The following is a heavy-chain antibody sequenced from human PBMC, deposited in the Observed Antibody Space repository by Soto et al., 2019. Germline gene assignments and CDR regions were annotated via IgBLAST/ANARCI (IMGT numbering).Heavy chain of an antibody. Sequence: GGSLRLSCAASGFTFSSYGMHWVRQAPGKGLEWVAVISYDGSNKYYADSVKGRFTISRDNSKNTLYLQMNSLRAEDTAVYYCAKDYGSPGYYYYGMDVWGQGTTVTV. V-gene: IGHV3-30*18. CDR1: GFTFSSYG. CDR2: ISYDGSNK. CDR3: AKDYGSPGYYYYGMDV. J-gene: IGHJ6*02. D-gene: IGHD2-15*01.